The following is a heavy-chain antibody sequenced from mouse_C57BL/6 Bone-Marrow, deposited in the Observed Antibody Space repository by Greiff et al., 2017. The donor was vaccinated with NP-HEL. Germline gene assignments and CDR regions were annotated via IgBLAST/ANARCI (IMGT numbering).Heavy chain of an antibody. CDR2: IYPGGGYT. Sequence: QVQLQQSGAELVRPGTSVKMSCKASGYTFTNYWIGWAKQRPGHGLEWIGDIYPGGGYTNYNEKFKGKATLTADKSSSTAYMQFSSLTSEDSAIYYCARSGGNYSSMDYWGQGTSVTVSS. CDR3: ARSGGNYSSMDY. J-gene: IGHJ4*01. D-gene: IGHD2-1*01. V-gene: IGHV1-63*01. CDR1: GYTFTNYW.